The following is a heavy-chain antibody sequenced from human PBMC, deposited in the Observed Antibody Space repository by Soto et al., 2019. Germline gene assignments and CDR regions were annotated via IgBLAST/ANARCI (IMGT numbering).Heavy chain of an antibody. CDR3: ARENVLSYVDTAMVDYFDY. V-gene: IGHV1-18*01. J-gene: IGHJ4*02. CDR2: ISGYNGDT. D-gene: IGHD5-18*01. Sequence: ASVKVSCKASGYTFNTYSISWVRQAPGQGLEWMRWISGYNGDTHYAQKFQGRVTMTTDTSTSTAYMELRSLRSDDTAMYYCARENVLSYVDTAMVDYFDYWGQGTLVTVSS. CDR1: GYTFNTYS.